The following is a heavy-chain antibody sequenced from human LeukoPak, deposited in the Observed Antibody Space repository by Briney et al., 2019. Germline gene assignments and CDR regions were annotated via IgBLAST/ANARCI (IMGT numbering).Heavy chain of an antibody. Sequence: GGSLRLSCAASGFTFSSYGMHWVRQAPGKGLQWVAFIRYDGSNKYNADSVKGRFTISRDNSKNTLYLQMNSLRAEDTAVYYCAKDIQSGSPDAFDIWGQGTMVTVSS. CDR2: IRYDGSNK. CDR3: AKDIQSGSPDAFDI. CDR1: GFTFSSYG. V-gene: IGHV3-30*02. D-gene: IGHD1-26*01. J-gene: IGHJ3*02.